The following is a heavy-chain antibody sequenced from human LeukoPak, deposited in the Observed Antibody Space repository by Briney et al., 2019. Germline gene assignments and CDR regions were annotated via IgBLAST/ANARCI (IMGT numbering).Heavy chain of an antibody. D-gene: IGHD3-3*01. CDR3: ATRIYYDFWSGYSGKNWYFDL. V-gene: IGHV4-39*07. CDR2: IYHSGST. Sequence: SETLSLTCTVSGGSISSSSYYWGWIRQPPGKGLEWIGSIYHSGSTYYNPSLKSRVTISVDTSKNQFSLKLSSVTAADTAVYYCATRIYYDFWSGYSGKNWYFDLWGRGTLVTVSS. J-gene: IGHJ2*01. CDR1: GGSISSSSYY.